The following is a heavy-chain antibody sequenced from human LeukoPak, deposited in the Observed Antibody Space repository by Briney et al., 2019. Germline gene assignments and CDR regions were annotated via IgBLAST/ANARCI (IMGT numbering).Heavy chain of an antibody. V-gene: IGHV3-74*01. Sequence: PGGSLRLSCAASGFTFSSYWMHWVRQAPGKGLVWVSRINSDGSSTSYADSVKGRFTISRDNAKNTLYLQMNSLRAEDTAVYYCAKESCSSRCNFDYWGQGNLVTVSS. CDR1: GFTFSSYW. CDR2: INSDGSST. D-gene: IGHD2-2*01. J-gene: IGHJ4*02. CDR3: AKESCSSRCNFDY.